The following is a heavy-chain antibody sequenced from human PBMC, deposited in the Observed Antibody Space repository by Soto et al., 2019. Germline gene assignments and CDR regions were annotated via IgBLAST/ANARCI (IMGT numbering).Heavy chain of an antibody. CDR1: GFTFSNYD. Sequence: EVQLVESGGGLVQPGGSLRLSCAASGFTFSNYDMHWLRQVTGTGLEWVSGITTARDTYYPGSVKGRFTISREKAKNSLFFQIKSLSAGETAVYYFATELHGGSYGMAVWGQGTTVTVAS. V-gene: IGHV3-13*01. CDR2: ITTARDT. J-gene: IGHJ6*02. CDR3: ATELHGGSYGMAV.